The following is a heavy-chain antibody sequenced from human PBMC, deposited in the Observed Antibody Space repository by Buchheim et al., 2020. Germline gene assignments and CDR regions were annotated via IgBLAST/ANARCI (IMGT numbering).Heavy chain of an antibody. CDR1: DLTLSNCD. D-gene: IGHD3-16*01. V-gene: IGHV3-21*01. J-gene: IGHJ6*02. CDR2: ISRTGSHI. CDR3: ARDLGDRARLGGMDV. Sequence: EVKLAESGGGLVKPGGSLRLSCAASDLTLSNCDMNWVRQAPGKGLEWVSYISRTGSHIYYAASVRGRFPISRDNAKNSLYLQMNSLRAEDTALYYCARDLGDRARLGGMDVWGQGTT.